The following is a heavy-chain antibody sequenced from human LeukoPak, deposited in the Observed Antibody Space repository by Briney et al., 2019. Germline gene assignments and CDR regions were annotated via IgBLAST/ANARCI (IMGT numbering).Heavy chain of an antibody. CDR1: GFTFSSYA. CDR2: ITGNSGII. J-gene: IGHJ6*02. V-gene: IGHV3-23*01. CDR3: ARSYGGFSHYYAMDV. D-gene: IGHD4/OR15-4a*01. Sequence: GGSLRLSCAASGFTFSSYAMSWVRQAPGKGLEWVSGITGNSGIIDNADSVKGRFTTSGDNSKNTLYLHLNSLRADDTAVCFCARSYGGFSHYYAMDVWGQGTTVTVSS.